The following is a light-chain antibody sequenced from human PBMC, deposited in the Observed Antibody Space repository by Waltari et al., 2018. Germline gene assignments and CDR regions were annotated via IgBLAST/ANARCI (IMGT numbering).Light chain of an antibody. CDR3: QQRSNWPRT. CDR1: QSVSSY. V-gene: IGKV3-11*01. Sequence: EIALTQSPATLSLSPGERATLSCRASQSVSSYLAWYQQKLGQAPRLLIYDASNSATGIPARFSGSGSGTDFTLTISSLEPEDFAVYYCQQRSNWPRTFGGGTKVEIK. CDR2: DAS. J-gene: IGKJ4*01.